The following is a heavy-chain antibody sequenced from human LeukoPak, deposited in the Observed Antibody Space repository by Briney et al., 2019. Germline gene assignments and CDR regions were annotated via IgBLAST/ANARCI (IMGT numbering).Heavy chain of an antibody. J-gene: IGHJ4*02. Sequence: GGPLRLSCAASGFTFSNYAMTGVRQAPGKGLEWVSTITGSGNNAYYADSVKGRFTISRDNSKNMLYLKMNSLRAEDTAVYYCAKGATGLRIVGDDWGQGTLVTVSS. CDR2: ITGSGNNA. CDR3: AKGATGLRIVGDD. D-gene: IGHD2-15*01. V-gene: IGHV3-23*01. CDR1: GFTFSNYA.